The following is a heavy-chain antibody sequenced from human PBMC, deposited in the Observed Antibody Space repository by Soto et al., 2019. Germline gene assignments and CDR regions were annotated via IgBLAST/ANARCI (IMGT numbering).Heavy chain of an antibody. J-gene: IGHJ4*02. CDR3: ARGRLDDFWSGYSYYLDS. Sequence: SETLSLTCSVSGASSSGDYYWSWIRQPPGKGLEWIGYIYYSGSTYYNPSLKSRVTISVDTSKNQFSLKLSSVTAADTAVYYCARGRLDDFWSGYSYYLDSCGLGTLVTVSS. CDR1: GASSSGDYY. D-gene: IGHD3-3*01. V-gene: IGHV4-30-4*01. CDR2: IYYSGST.